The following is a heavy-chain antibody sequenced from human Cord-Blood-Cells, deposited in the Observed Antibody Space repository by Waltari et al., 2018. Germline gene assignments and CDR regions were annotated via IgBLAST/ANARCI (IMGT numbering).Heavy chain of an antibody. CDR3: ASIAAAGTRAFDI. CDR2: INPNSGGT. J-gene: IGHJ3*02. Sequence: QVQLVQSGAEVKKPGASVKASCKASGYTFTGYYMTWVRQAPGQGLEWMGWINPNSGGTNYVQKFQGRVTMTRDTSISTAYMELSRLRSDDTAVYYCASIAAAGTRAFDIWGQGTMVTVSS. V-gene: IGHV1-2*02. D-gene: IGHD6-13*01. CDR1: GYTFTGYY.